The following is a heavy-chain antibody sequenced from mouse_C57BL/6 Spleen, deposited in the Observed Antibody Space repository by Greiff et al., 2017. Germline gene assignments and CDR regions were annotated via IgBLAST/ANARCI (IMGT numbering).Heavy chain of an antibody. J-gene: IGHJ3*01. CDR3: TRGRHSSGFAY. V-gene: IGHV1-15*01. D-gene: IGHD3-2*02. Sequence: VQLQQSGAELVRPGASVTLSCKASGYTFTDYEMNWVKQTPVQGLEWIGAIDPETGGTAYNQKFKGKAILTPDKSSSTAYMELRSLTSEDSAVYYCTRGRHSSGFAYWGQGTLVTVS. CDR2: IDPETGGT. CDR1: GYTFTDYE.